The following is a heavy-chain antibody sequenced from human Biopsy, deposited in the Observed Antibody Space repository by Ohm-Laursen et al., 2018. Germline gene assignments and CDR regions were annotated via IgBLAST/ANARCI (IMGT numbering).Heavy chain of an antibody. D-gene: IGHD6-19*01. CDR3: ARGRRTSGWPYFDN. CDR1: GDPLTSGSEI. J-gene: IGHJ4*02. CDR2: LYSGGNP. V-gene: IGHV4-61*01. Sequence: GTLSLTRSVSGDPLTSGSEIWSRIRQSPGQGLEYIGFLYSGGNPNYNPSIKNRVTMSVYTSKNQFYLKLYSVTAADTAVYYCARGRRTSGWPYFDNWGQGALVIVSP.